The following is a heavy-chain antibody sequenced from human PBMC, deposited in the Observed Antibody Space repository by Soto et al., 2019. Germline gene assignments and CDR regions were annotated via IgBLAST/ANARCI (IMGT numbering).Heavy chain of an antibody. CDR1: GGSISKFY. Sequence: QVQLQESGPGVVKPSETLSLSCSVSGGSISKFYWSWIRKTAGKGLEGLGRVYAPGTTGYNPSLQSRITMSVDISKKTFCMRLPSVTAADAGVYYCVRDGTKTLRAWCDPWGQGRLVTVSS. J-gene: IGHJ5*02. CDR2: VYAPGTT. CDR3: VRDGTKTLRAWCDP. V-gene: IGHV4-4*07.